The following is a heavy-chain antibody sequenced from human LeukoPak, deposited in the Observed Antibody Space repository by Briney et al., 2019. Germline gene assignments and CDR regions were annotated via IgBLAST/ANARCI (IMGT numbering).Heavy chain of an antibody. CDR3: ASISSGYGKDY. CDR2: IKQDGSEK. J-gene: IGHJ4*02. CDR1: GFTFSSYW. Sequence: GGSLRLSCAASGFTFSSYWMSWVRQAPGKGLEWVANIKQDGSEKYYVDSVKGRFTISRDNAKNSLHLQMNSLRAEDTAVYYCASISSGYGKDYWGQGTLVTVSP. D-gene: IGHD5-12*01. V-gene: IGHV3-7*05.